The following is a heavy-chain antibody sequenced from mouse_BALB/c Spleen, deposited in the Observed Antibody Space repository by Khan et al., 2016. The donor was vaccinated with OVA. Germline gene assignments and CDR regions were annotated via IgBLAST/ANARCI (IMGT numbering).Heavy chain of an antibody. D-gene: IGHD1-2*01. J-gene: IGHJ3*01. Sequence: QVQLQQSGAELARPGASVKLSCKASGYTFTDYYINWVKQRTGQGLEWIGEISPGSGDTYYNERFKGKATLTADKSSSTDYMQLSSLTSEASAVYFCARRNYFGYTFADGGQGTLVTVSS. CDR3: ARRNYFGYTFAD. CDR1: GYTFTDYY. V-gene: IGHV1-77*01. CDR2: ISPGSGDT.